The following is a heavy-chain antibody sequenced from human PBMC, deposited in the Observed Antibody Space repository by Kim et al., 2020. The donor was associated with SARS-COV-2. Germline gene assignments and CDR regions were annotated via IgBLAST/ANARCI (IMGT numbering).Heavy chain of an antibody. CDR3: AKAWAMDFDWLLSPFDY. J-gene: IGHJ4*02. V-gene: IGHV3-23*01. CDR2: ISGSGGST. D-gene: IGHD3-9*01. Sequence: GGSLRLSCAASGFTFSSYAMSWVRQAPGKGLEWVSAISGSGGSTYYADSVKGRFTISRDNSKNTLYLQMNSLRAEDTAVYYCAKAWAMDFDWLLSPFDYWGQGTLVTVSS. CDR1: GFTFSSYA.